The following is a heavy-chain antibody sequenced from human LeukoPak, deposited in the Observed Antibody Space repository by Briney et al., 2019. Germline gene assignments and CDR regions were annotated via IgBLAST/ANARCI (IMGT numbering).Heavy chain of an antibody. D-gene: IGHD3-10*01. CDR1: GGSISSYY. J-gene: IGHJ6*02. CDR2: INTSGNT. Sequence: SETLSLTCAVSGGSISSYYWIWMRQPAGKGLEWIGRINTSGNTNYNPSLKSRVTMSVDTSKNQFSLKLSSVTAADTAVYYCARTGVKYYYYGMDVWGQGTTVTVSS. V-gene: IGHV4-4*07. CDR3: ARTGVKYYYYGMDV.